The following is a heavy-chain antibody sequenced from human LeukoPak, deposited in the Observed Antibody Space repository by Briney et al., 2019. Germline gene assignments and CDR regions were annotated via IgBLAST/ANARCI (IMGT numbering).Heavy chain of an antibody. CDR1: GFTFSSYA. V-gene: IGHV3-23*01. D-gene: IGHD6-13*01. CDR2: ISGSGGST. CDR3: AKDEAAAGTLYFDY. J-gene: IGHJ4*02. Sequence: GGSLRLSCAASGFTFSSYATSWVRQAPGKGLEWVSAISGSGGSTYYADSVKGRFTISRDNSKNTLYLQMNSLRAEDTAVYYCAKDEAAAGTLYFDYWGQGTLVTVSS.